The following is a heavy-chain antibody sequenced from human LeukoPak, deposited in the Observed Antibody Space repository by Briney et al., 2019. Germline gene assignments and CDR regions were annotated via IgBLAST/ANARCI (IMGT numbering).Heavy chain of an antibody. CDR2: IYYSGST. CDR3: ARTVYSSGWYIDY. D-gene: IGHD6-19*01. V-gene: IGHV4-39*01. J-gene: IGHJ4*02. CDR1: GGSISSSSYY. Sequence: PSETLSLTCTVSGGSISSSSYYWGWIRQPPGEGLERIGSIYYSGSTYYNPSLKSRVTISVDTSKDQFSLKLSSVTAADTAVYYCARTVYSSGWYIDYWGQGTLVTVSS.